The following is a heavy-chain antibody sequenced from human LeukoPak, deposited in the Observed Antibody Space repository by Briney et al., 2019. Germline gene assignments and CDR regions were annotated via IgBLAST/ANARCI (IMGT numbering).Heavy chain of an antibody. J-gene: IGHJ6*02. Sequence: GGSLRLSCAASGFTFSNYAMNWARQAPGKGLEWVASINHNGNVNYYVDSVKGRFTISRDNAKNSLYLQMSNLRAEDTAVYFCARGGGLDVWGQGATVTVSS. CDR1: GFTFSNYA. CDR2: INHNGNVN. V-gene: IGHV3-7*03. D-gene: IGHD3-16*01. CDR3: ARGGGLDV.